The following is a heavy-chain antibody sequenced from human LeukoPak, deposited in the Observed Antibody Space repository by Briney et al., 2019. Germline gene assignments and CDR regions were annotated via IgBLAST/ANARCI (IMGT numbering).Heavy chain of an antibody. V-gene: IGHV1-18*01. J-gene: IGHJ4*02. Sequence: ASVKVSCKAPGYTFTSYGISWVRQAPGQGLEWMGWISAYNGNTNYAQKLQGRVTMTTDTSTSTAYMELRSLRSDDTAVYYCARSGYSYGSPPFDYWGQGTLVTVSS. CDR3: ARSGYSYGSPPFDY. D-gene: IGHD5-18*01. CDR1: GYTFTSYG. CDR2: ISAYNGNT.